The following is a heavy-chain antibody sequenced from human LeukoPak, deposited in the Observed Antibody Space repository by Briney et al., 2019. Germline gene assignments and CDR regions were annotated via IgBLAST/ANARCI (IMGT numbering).Heavy chain of an antibody. Sequence: GGSLRLSCAASGFTFSSYWMTWVRQAPGKGLEWVANIKQDGSEKYYVDSVKGRFTISRDNAKNSLYLQMNSLRAEDTAVYYCARMSVTIFATHDYYYMDVWGKGTTVTVSS. V-gene: IGHV3-7*01. CDR2: IKQDGSEK. D-gene: IGHD3-3*01. J-gene: IGHJ6*03. CDR1: GFTFSSYW. CDR3: ARMSVTIFATHDYYYMDV.